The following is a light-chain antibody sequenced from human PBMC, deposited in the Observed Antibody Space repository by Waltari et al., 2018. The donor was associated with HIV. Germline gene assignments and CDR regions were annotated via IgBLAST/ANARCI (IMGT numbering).Light chain of an antibody. CDR1: SYNIGKET. J-gene: IGLJ2*01. CDR3: AAWDASLNGRV. CDR2: NDN. V-gene: IGLV1-44*01. Sequence: QSVLTQPPSASGTPGQRVTLSCSGSSYNIGKETVNWYQPLPGPAPKLLIFNDNRRPSGVPDRFSGSKSGTSASLAISSLQSEDEAHYYCAAWDASLNGRVFGGGTRLTVL.